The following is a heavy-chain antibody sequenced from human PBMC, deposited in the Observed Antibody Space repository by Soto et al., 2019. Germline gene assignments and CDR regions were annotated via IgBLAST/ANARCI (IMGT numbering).Heavy chain of an antibody. CDR2: NTNGGMS. CDR3: ARIDKFTSQRSGWANRFDY. J-gene: IGHJ4*02. D-gene: IGHD6-19*01. V-gene: IGHV3-23*01. CDR1: GFAFNNYA. Sequence: EVQLLESGGGLVQPGGSLRLLCAGSGFAFNNYAMYWVRQAPGKGLEWVSNNTNGGMSFYGNTVQGPFTISRDNTLSTVYLQMNSLRAEDTSVYHCARIDKFTSQRSGWANRFDYWGQGTLVTVSS.